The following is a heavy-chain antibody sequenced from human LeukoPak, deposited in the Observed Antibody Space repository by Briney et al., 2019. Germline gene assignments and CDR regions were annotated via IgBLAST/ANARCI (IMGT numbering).Heavy chain of an antibody. J-gene: IGHJ3*02. CDR3: ASPGGYNLAFDI. V-gene: IGHV4-39*01. CDR1: GGSISSSSYY. Sequence: SETLSLTCTVSGGSISSSSYYWGWIRQPPGKGLEWIGSIYYSGSTYYNPSLKSRVTISVDTSKNQFSLKLSSVTAADTAVYYCASPGGYNLAFDIWGQGTMVTVSS. D-gene: IGHD5-24*01. CDR2: IYYSGST.